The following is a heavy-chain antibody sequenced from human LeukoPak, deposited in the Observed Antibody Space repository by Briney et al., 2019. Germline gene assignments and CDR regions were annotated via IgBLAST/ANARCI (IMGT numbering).Heavy chain of an antibody. CDR2: IYTRGST. Sequence: SETLSLTCSISGGAINNCYWSCIRQPAGEGLQGIGRIYTRGSTNYNPSLKSRVTMSVDTSKNQFSLTLSSVTAADTAVYYCARGRYCSDDICSGGDAFDIWGQRTMVSVSS. V-gene: IGHV4-4*07. CDR1: GGAINNCY. CDR3: ARGRYCSDDICSGGDAFDI. J-gene: IGHJ3*02. D-gene: IGHD2-15*01.